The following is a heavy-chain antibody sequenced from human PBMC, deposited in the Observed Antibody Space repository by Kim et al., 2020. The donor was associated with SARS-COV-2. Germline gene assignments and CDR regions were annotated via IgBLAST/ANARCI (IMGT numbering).Heavy chain of an antibody. CDR3: AKTDYDTTLGFDY. V-gene: IGHV3-23*03. D-gene: IGHD3-22*01. J-gene: IGHJ4*02. Sequence: YAESGKGRFTNSRDKSKNTLYLQMNSLRAEDTAVYYCAKTDYDTTLGFDYWGQGTLVTVSS.